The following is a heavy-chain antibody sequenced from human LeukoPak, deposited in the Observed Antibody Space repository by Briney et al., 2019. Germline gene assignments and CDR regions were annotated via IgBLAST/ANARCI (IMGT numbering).Heavy chain of an antibody. CDR2: MSSDGSSK. J-gene: IGHJ6*02. D-gene: IGHD2-15*01. CDR1: GFSFSSYG. Sequence: PGGSLRLSCAASGFSFSSYGMHWVRQAPGKGLEWVAVMSSDGSSKYYVDSVKGRFTISRDNSKNTLYLQMSSLRAEDTAVYYCARGERDCSGGSCLLYGMDVWGQGTTVTVSS. V-gene: IGHV3-30*03. CDR3: ARGERDCSGGSCLLYGMDV.